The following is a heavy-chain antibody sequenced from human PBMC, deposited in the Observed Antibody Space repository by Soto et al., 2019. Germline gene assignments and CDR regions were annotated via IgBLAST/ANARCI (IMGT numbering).Heavy chain of an antibody. CDR3: AKYSIDWDEDY. CDR2: ISGSCDT. D-gene: IGHD6-19*01. V-gene: IGHV3-23*01. J-gene: IGHJ4*02. Sequence: EVQLLESGGGLVQPGGSLRLSCAASGFTFSSYAMTWVRQAPGEGLQWVSSISGSCDTYYADSVKGRFTISRDNAKNTLNLQMRSLRSEDMAIYECAKYSIDWDEDYWGQGTLVTVSS. CDR1: GFTFSSYA.